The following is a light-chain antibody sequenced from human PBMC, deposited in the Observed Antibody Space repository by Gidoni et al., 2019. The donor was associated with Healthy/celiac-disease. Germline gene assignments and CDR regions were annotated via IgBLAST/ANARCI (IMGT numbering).Light chain of an antibody. V-gene: IGLV2-11*01. Sequence: QSALTQPRSVSGSPGQSVTISCTGTSSDVGGYHYGSWYQQHPGKAPKLMIYDVSKRPSGVPDRFSGSKSGNTASLTISGLQAEDEADYYCCSYAGSYTRVFGGGTKLTVL. CDR3: CSYAGSYTRV. CDR1: SSDVGGYHY. CDR2: DVS. J-gene: IGLJ3*02.